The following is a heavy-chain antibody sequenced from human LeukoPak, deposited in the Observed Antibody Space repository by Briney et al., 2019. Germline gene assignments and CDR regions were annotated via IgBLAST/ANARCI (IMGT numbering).Heavy chain of an antibody. CDR2: INHSGST. J-gene: IGHJ4*02. CDR1: GGSISSSSYY. Sequence: PSETLSLTCTVSGGSISSSSYYWGWIRQPPGKGLEWIGEINHSGSTNYNPSLKSRVTISVDTSKNQFSLKLSSVTAADTAVYYCARRGYEYRYGYGYWGQGTLVTVSS. CDR3: ARRGYEYRYGYGY. D-gene: IGHD5-12*01. V-gene: IGHV4-39*07.